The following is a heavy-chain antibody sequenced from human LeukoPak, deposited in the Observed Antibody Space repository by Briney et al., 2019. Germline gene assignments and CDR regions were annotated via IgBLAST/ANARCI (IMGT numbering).Heavy chain of an antibody. J-gene: IGHJ4*02. CDR1: GYTFTGYY. Sequence: ASVKVSCKASGYTFTGYYMHWVRQAPGQGLEWMGWINPNSGGTNYAQKFQGRVTMTRDTSISTAYMGLSRLRSDDTAVYYCARNSRLRYFDWLSKGPYFDYWGQGTLVTVSS. CDR2: INPNSGGT. V-gene: IGHV1-2*02. CDR3: ARNSRLRYFDWLSKGPYFDY. D-gene: IGHD3-9*01.